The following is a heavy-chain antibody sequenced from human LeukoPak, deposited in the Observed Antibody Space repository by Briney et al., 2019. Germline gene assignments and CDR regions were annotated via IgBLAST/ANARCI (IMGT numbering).Heavy chain of an antibody. V-gene: IGHV3-30-3*01. Sequence: PGGSVRLSCAASGVTFSSDAIHWVRQAPGKGLEWVGFISYDGSNKYYADSVKGRFTISRDNSKNTLYLQMNSLRAEDTAVYYCARGARLRYFDWLLYVDYWGQGTLVTVSS. J-gene: IGHJ4*02. D-gene: IGHD3-9*01. CDR1: GVTFSSDA. CDR3: ARGARLRYFDWLLYVDY. CDR2: ISYDGSNK.